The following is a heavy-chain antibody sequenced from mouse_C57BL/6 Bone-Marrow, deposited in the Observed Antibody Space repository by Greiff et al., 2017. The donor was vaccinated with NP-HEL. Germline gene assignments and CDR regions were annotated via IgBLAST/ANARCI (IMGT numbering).Heavy chain of an antibody. Sequence: VQLKESGAELAKPGASVKLSCKASGYTFTSYWMHWVKQRPGQGLEWIGYINPSSGYTKYNQKFKDKATLTADKSSSTAYMQLSSLTYEDSAVYYCARSAYYSNHPFAYWGQGTLVTVSA. CDR3: ARSAYYSNHPFAY. J-gene: IGHJ3*01. CDR1: GYTFTSYW. V-gene: IGHV1-7*01. D-gene: IGHD2-5*01. CDR2: INPSSGYT.